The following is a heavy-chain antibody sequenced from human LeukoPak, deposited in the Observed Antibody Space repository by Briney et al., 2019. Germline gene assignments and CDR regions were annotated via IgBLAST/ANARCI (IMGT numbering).Heavy chain of an antibody. CDR2: IKQDGSEK. CDR1: GFTFSSYW. Sequence: GGSLRLSCAASGFTFSSYWMSWVRQAPGKGLEWVANIKQDGSEKYYVDSVKGRFTISRDNAKNSLYLQMNSLRAEDTAVYYCAGDQRGSYDYYYYMDVWGKGTTVTVSS. CDR3: AGDQRGSYDYYYYMDV. D-gene: IGHD1-26*01. V-gene: IGHV3-7*01. J-gene: IGHJ6*03.